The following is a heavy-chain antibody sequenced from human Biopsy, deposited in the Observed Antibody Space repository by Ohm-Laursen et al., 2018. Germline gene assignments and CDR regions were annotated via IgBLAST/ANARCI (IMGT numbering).Heavy chain of an antibody. Sequence: SLRLSCAASGFTFSNFNMNWFRQAPGEGLEWVSYISSSSESIYYADSVRGRFTVSRDNAQNSMYLQMNSLRADDTAVYYCATDDYNGDSAYWGQGTLVTVSS. D-gene: IGHD4-23*01. CDR2: ISSSSESI. J-gene: IGHJ4*02. CDR1: GFTFSNFN. V-gene: IGHV3-48*01. CDR3: ATDDYNGDSAY.